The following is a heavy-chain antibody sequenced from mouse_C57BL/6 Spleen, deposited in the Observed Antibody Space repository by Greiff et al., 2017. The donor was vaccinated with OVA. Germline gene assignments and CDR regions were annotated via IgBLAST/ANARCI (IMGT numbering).Heavy chain of an antibody. J-gene: IGHJ2*01. CDR3: ARWYYGSSPLD. CDR2: IYPGSGST. CDR1: GYTFTSYW. V-gene: IGHV1-55*01. Sequence: QVQLQQSGAELVKPGASVKMSCKASGYTFTSYWITWVKQRPGQGLEWIGDIYPGSGSTNYNEKFKSKATLTVDTSSSTAYMQLSSLTSEDSAVYYCARWYYGSSPLDWGQGTTLTVSS. D-gene: IGHD1-1*01.